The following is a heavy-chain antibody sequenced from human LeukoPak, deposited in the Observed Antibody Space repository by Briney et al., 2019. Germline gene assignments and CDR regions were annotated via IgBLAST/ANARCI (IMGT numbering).Heavy chain of an antibody. CDR3: ARAGGGYCSSTSCYSLAPFDY. Sequence: GGSLTLSCAASGFTFSSYSMNWVRQPPGKGLEWVSSISSSSSYTYYAASVKAPFTISTDNAKSSLYLQMNSLRAEDTAVYYCARAGGGYCSSTSCYSLAPFDYWGQGTLVTVSS. CDR2: ISSSSSYT. D-gene: IGHD2-2*02. CDR1: GFTFSSYS. J-gene: IGHJ4*02. V-gene: IGHV3-21*01.